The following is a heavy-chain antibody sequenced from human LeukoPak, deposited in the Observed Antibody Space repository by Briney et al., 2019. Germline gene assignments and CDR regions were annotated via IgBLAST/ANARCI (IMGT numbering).Heavy chain of an antibody. Sequence: GWSLRLSCAASGFTFDDYAMHWVRQAPGKGLEWVSRISGDGGSTYYAASVKGRFTISRDNSKNSLYLQMNSLRTEDTALYYCAKDILGYGSGNNYWGQGTLVTVSS. CDR1: GFTFDDYA. J-gene: IGHJ4*02. CDR2: ISGDGGST. CDR3: AKDILGYGSGNNY. D-gene: IGHD3-10*01. V-gene: IGHV3-43*02.